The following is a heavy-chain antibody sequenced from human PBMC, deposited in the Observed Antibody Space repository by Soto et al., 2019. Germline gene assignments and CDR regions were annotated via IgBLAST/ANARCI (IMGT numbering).Heavy chain of an antibody. V-gene: IGHV4-59*01. D-gene: IGHD3-10*01. J-gene: IGHJ4*02. CDR1: GGSISSYY. CDR3: ARETYYSVSRSCVLDY. Sequence: QVQLQESGPGLVKPSETLSLTCTVSGGSISSYYWSWIRQPPGKGLELIGYIYYTGSTNYNPSLLSRDTTSVDTSKHQFSLKLHPVTAADTAVYYGARETYYSVSRSCVLDYWGQGTLVTVSS. CDR2: IYYTGST.